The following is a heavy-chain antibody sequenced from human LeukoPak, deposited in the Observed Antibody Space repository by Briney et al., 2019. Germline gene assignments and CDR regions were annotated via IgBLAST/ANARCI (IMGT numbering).Heavy chain of an antibody. CDR2: MFDTVST. J-gene: IGHJ4*02. Sequence: SETLSLTCTVSGASTASHYWTWLRQPPGKELEWIAYMFDTVSTKSNPSLKSRLTLSVDTSKKQLSLRLSSVTAADTAVYYCATIKRGSTYGYFDFWGQGNKVTVSS. CDR1: GASTASHY. V-gene: IGHV4-59*11. D-gene: IGHD5-18*01. CDR3: ATIKRGSTYGYFDF.